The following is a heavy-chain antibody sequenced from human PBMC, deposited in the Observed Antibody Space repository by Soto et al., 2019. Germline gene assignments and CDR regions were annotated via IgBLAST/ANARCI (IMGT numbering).Heavy chain of an antibody. CDR1: GGTFSSYA. CDR2: IIPIFGTA. D-gene: IGHD5-12*01. J-gene: IGHJ6*02. Sequence: EASVKVSCKASGGTFSSYAISWVRQAPGQGLEWMGGIIPIFGTANYAQKFQGRVTITADESTSTAYMELSSLRSEDTAVYYCARDETATSYYYYGMDVWGQGTTVTAP. CDR3: ARDETATSYYYYGMDV. V-gene: IGHV1-69*13.